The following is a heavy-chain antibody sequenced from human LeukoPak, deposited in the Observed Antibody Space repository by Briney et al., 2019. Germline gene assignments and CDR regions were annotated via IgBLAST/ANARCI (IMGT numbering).Heavy chain of an antibody. V-gene: IGHV5-51*01. D-gene: IGHD1-1*01. CDR2: IYPGDSHT. CDR1: GYSFTNYW. Sequence: GESLKICCQGSGYSFTNYWIGWVRQMPGKGLEWMWGIYPGDSHTSYSPSFQGQVTISADKSIGTAYLQWSSLKASDIAMYYCARRDNGEYFHHWGQGTLVTVSS. J-gene: IGHJ1*01. CDR3: ARRDNGEYFHH.